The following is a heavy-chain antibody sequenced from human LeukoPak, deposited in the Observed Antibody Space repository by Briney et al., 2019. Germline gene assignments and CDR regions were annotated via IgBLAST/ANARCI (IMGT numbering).Heavy chain of an antibody. CDR3: TYSSGWYRYFDY. CDR1: GGSISSGSYY. V-gene: IGHV4-61*02. J-gene: IGHJ4*02. CDR2: LYSGENI. D-gene: IGHD6-19*01. Sequence: SETLSLTCTVSGGSISSGSYYWSWIRQPAGKGLEWIGLLYSGENINYNPSLKSRVTISLDTSKNQFSLRLSSVTAADTAVYARTYSSGWYRYFDYWGQGTLVTVSS.